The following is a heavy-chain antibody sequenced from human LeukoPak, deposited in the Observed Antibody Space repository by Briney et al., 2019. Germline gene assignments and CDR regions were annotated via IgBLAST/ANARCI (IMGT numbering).Heavy chain of an antibody. CDR3: ARQVAVVEPTDPNWFDS. Sequence: SETLSLTCNVSGDSIGRSTYYWGWVRQTPEKGLEWIGSIFYNGRTYYTPSLQSRVIMSIDTSKNQFSLRLTSVTAADTAVYYCARQVAVVEPTDPNWFDSWGQGTLVTVSS. CDR2: IFYNGRT. J-gene: IGHJ5*01. CDR1: GDSIGRSTYY. D-gene: IGHD2-21*01. V-gene: IGHV4-39*07.